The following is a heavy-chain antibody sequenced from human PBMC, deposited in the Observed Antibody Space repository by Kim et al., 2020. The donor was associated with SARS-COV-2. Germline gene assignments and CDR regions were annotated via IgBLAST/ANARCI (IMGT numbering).Heavy chain of an antibody. CDR1: GDSISMGCYY. D-gene: IGHD3-16*01. CDR2: IYYSGST. J-gene: IGHJ4*02. CDR3: ARASLMFEGVEFNY. V-gene: IGHV4-31*03. Sequence: SETLSLTCIVSGDSISMGCYYLSWIRQHPGKCREWIGYIYYSGSTYYNPSLKSRVTISVDTSKNRFSLRLSSLTVSDTAVYHCARASLMFEGVEFNYWGQGTLVTVSS.